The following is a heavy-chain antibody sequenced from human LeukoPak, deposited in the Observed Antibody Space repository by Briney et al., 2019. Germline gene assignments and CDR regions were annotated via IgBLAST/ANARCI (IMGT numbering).Heavy chain of an antibody. Sequence: PGGSLRLSCAASGFTFDDYAMHWVRQAPGKGLECVSLISWDGDSTYYSDSVKGRFTISRDNNKNPLYLQMNSLRTEDTALYYCATAPYDSIGIFDYWGQGTLVTVSS. CDR1: GFTFDDYA. J-gene: IGHJ4*02. D-gene: IGHD3-22*01. CDR2: ISWDGDST. CDR3: ATAPYDSIGIFDY. V-gene: IGHV3-43D*03.